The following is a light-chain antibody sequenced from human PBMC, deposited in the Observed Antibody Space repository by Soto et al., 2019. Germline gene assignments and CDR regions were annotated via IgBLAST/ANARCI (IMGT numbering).Light chain of an antibody. Sequence: QSALTQPASVSGSPGQSITISCTGTSSDVGNYNLVSWYQHHPGKAPKLLIYEVSKRPSGASNRFSGSKSGNTASLTISGLHAEDEADYYCCSYANSDTLVFGGGTKLTVL. CDR1: SSDVGNYNL. CDR3: CSYANSDTLV. V-gene: IGLV2-23*02. J-gene: IGLJ3*02. CDR2: EVS.